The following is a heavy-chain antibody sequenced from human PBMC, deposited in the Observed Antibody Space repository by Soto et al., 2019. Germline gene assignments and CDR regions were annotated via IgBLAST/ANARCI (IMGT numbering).Heavy chain of an antibody. CDR2: IIPIFGTA. CDR1: GGTFSSYA. J-gene: IGHJ6*02. Sequence: SVKVSCKASGGTFSSYAISWVRQAPGQGLEWMGGIIPIFGTANYAQKFQGRVTITADESTSTAYMELSSLRSEDTAVYYCAIQRSTGSYYYGMDVWGQGTTVTVSS. CDR3: AIQRSTGSYYYGMDV. V-gene: IGHV1-69*13. D-gene: IGHD4-4*01.